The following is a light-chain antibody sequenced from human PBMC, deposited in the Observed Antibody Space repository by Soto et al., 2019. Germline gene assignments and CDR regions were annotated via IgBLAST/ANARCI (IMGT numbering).Light chain of an antibody. J-gene: IGKJ5*01. CDR3: HSRA. CDR2: DAS. Sequence: DIQLTQTPSSLSASVGDEVTITCRAGQTISRWLAWYQQKPGRAPKLLIYDASTLESGVPSRFSGSGSETEFTLTISRLQPDDFATYFCHSRAFGQGTRLEIK. V-gene: IGKV1-5*01. CDR1: QTISRW.